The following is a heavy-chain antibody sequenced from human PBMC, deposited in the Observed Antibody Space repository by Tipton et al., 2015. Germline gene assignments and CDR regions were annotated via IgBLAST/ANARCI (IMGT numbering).Heavy chain of an antibody. V-gene: IGHV4-39*01. D-gene: IGHD7-27*01. Sequence: TLSLTCTVSGGSISSISYYCGWIRQAPGKGLEWIGSIHYTGSTYNSPSLKGRVTISVDPSNNQCSLKLSSVTAADTAVYYCAREPKTGDPLSWYFDLWGRGTLVTVSS. CDR3: AREPKTGDPLSWYFDL. CDR1: GGSISSISYY. CDR2: IHYTGST. J-gene: IGHJ2*01.